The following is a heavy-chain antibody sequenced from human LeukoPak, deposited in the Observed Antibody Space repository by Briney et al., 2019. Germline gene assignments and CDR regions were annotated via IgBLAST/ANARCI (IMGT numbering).Heavy chain of an antibody. V-gene: IGHV1-18*01. CDR1: GYTFTSYG. CDR3: ARDDRTNQRKRFLEWSKRPWFDP. J-gene: IGHJ5*02. CDR2: ISAYNGNT. Sequence: ASVKVSCKASGYTFTSYGISWVRQAPGQGLEWMGWISAYNGNTNYAQKLQGRVTMTTDTSTSTAYMELRSLRSDDTAVYYCARDDRTNQRKRFLEWSKRPWFDPWGQGTLVTVSS. D-gene: IGHD3-3*01.